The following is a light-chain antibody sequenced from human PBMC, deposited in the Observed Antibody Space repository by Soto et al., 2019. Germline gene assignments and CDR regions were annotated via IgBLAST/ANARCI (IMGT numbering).Light chain of an antibody. V-gene: IGKV3-15*01. CDR3: QQRSNWIT. J-gene: IGKJ5*01. CDR2: GVS. Sequence: EIVMTQSPATLSVSPGERATLSCRASHSVSSNLAWYQQKPGQAPRLLIYGVSTRATDIPARFSGSGSGTEFTLTISSLEPEDFAVYYCQQRSNWITFGQGTRLEIK. CDR1: HSVSSN.